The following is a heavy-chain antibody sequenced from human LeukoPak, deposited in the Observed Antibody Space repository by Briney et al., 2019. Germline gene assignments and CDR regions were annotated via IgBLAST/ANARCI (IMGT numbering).Heavy chain of an antibody. CDR2: INSDGSTT. CDR1: GFTFSSYW. CDR3: SRDTADDAFDI. J-gene: IGHJ3*02. V-gene: IGHV3-74*01. Sequence: PGGSLRLSCAASGFTFSSYWMHWVRQAPGKGLVWVSRINSDGSTTSYADSVKGRFTISRDNTKNTLYLQMNSLRAEDTAVYYCSRDTADDAFDIWGQGTMVTVSS.